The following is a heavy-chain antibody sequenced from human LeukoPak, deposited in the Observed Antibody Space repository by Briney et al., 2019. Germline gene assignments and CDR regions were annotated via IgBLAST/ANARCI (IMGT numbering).Heavy chain of an antibody. CDR2: IYSSGST. CDR1: GGFISGNY. J-gene: IGHJ4*02. CDR3: ARDPGSYLDY. D-gene: IGHD3-10*01. Sequence: SETLSLTCSVSGGFISGNYWSWIRQPAGKGLEWIGRIYSSGSTDYNPSLKSRLTMSLDKSKNQFSPKLNSVTAADTAVYYCARDPGSYLDYWGQGTLVTVSS. V-gene: IGHV4-4*07.